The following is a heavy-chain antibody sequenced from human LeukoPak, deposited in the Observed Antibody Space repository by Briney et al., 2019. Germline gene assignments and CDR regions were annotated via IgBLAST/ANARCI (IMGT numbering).Heavy chain of an antibody. D-gene: IGHD1-1*01. CDR2: IIPIFGTA. Sequence: ASVKVCKASGGTFSSYAISWVRQAPGQGLEWMGGIIPIFGTANYAQKLQGRVTMTTDTSTSTAYMELRSLRSDDTAVYYCARDTSGSNYWGQGTLVTVSS. CDR3: ARDTSGSNY. CDR1: GGTFSSYA. V-gene: IGHV1-69*05. J-gene: IGHJ4*02.